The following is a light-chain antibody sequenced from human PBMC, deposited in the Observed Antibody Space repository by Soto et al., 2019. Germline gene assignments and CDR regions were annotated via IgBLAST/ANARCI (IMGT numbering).Light chain of an antibody. CDR3: SSYTSTNPPVV. CDR1: SSDIGTYDY. V-gene: IGLV2-14*01. CDR2: EVT. Sequence: QSALTQPASVSGSPGQSITISCTGTSSDIGTYDYVSWYQHHPGKDPKLMIYEVTNRPSGVSDRFSGSKSGNTASLTISGLQAEDEADYYCSSYTSTNPPVVFGGGTKLTVL. J-gene: IGLJ2*01.